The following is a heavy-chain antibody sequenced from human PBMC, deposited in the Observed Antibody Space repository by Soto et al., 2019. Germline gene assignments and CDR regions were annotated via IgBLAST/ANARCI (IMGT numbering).Heavy chain of an antibody. CDR1: GFTFSSYA. V-gene: IGHV3-23*01. J-gene: IGHJ6*02. CDR2: ISGSGGST. Sequence: GGSLRLSCAASGFTFSSYAMSWVRQAPGKGLEWVSAISGSGGSTYYADSVKGRFTISRDNSKNTLYLQMNSLRAEDTAVYYCARDLRHVWGIVVVVAATEWYYGMDVWGQGTTVTVSS. D-gene: IGHD2-15*01. CDR3: ARDLRHVWGIVVVVAATEWYYGMDV.